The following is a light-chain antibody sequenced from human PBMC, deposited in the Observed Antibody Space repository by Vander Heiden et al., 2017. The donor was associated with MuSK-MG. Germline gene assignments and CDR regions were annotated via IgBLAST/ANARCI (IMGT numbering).Light chain of an antibody. CDR3: CSYTNSSTLDWV. Sequence: QSALTDPASVSGSPGPSRTITCTGTISDVGGYNYVFCYQQHPGKAPKLRIVVFSNRPSGVSNRFSFSNSGNTASPTISRLQAEDEADYDYCSYTNSSTLDWVFGGGTKITVL. J-gene: IGLJ3*02. CDR2: VFS. V-gene: IGLV2-14*01. CDR1: ISDVGGYNY.